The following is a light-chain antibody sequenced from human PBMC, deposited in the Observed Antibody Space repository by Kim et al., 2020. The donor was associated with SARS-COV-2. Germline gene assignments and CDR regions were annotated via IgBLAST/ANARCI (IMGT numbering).Light chain of an antibody. CDR3: AAWDDSLSGVV. J-gene: IGLJ2*01. CDR2: RNN. V-gene: IGLV1-47*01. CDR1: TSNIGSNY. Sequence: GQRVTISCSGRTSNIGSNYVHWPQQHPGRAAKLLIYRNNQRPPGVPDRFSGSKSGTTASRAISGIRSADEADYYCAAWDDSLSGVVFGGGTQLTVL.